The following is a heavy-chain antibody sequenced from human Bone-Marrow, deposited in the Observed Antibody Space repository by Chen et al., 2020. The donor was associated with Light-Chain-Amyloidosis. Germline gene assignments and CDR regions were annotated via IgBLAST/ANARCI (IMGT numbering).Heavy chain of an antibody. CDR3: ARANYWGSYRYNAQGFDY. CDR1: GLIFSRFW. D-gene: IGHD3-16*02. V-gene: IGHV3-7*03. CDR2: FKQNGTER. J-gene: IGHJ4*02. Sequence: EVQLLESGGGLVQPVESLTLSCVASGLIFSRFWMTWVRQRPGKGLEWVANFKQNGTERYYVDSVKGRFTISRDNTKNSVYLQMNTLRAEDTAVYYCARANYWGSYRYNAQGFDYWGRGTLVTVSS.